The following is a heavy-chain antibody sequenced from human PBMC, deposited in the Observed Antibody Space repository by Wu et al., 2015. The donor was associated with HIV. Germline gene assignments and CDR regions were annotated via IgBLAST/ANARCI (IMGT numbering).Heavy chain of an antibody. Sequence: QVQLVQSGPQVKTPGASVKLSCKASGYIFSGHYMHWVRQAPGQGLEWMGWINPNSGGTNYAQKFQDRVTMTRDTSISTAYMELSRLRSDDTAVYYCARDWSGTTIFWFDPWGQGTLVTVSS. V-gene: IGHV1-2*02. CDR2: INPNSGGT. J-gene: IGHJ5*02. CDR3: ARDWSGTTIFWFDP. D-gene: IGHD1-1*01. CDR1: GYIFSGHY.